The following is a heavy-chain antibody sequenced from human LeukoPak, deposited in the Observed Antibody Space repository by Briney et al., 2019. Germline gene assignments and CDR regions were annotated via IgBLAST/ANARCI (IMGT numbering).Heavy chain of an antibody. J-gene: IGHJ4*02. CDR2: IYYSGTT. D-gene: IGHD6-19*01. CDR3: VTHLTSKYSSGWYYVDY. V-gene: IGHV4-39*01. CDR1: GGSISSTSHY. Sequence: ASETLSLTCTVSGGSISSTSHYWGWIRQPPGKGLEWIGNIYYSGTTYYNPSLKSRVSISVDTSKNWFSLKLSSVTAADRAVYFCVTHLTSKYSSGWYYVDYWGQGTLVTVSS.